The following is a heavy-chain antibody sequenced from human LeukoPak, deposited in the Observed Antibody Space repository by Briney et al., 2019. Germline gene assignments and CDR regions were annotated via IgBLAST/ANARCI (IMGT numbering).Heavy chain of an antibody. D-gene: IGHD4-17*01. CDR1: GFTFSSYG. CDR3: ARVHGDYEDGYNWFDP. V-gene: IGHV3-23*01. Sequence: GGSLRLSCAASGFTFSSYGMSWVRQAPGKGLEWVSAISGSGGSTYYADSVKGRFTISRDNSKNTLYLQMNSLRAEDTAVYYCARVHGDYEDGYNWFDPWGQGTLVTVSS. CDR2: ISGSGGST. J-gene: IGHJ5*02.